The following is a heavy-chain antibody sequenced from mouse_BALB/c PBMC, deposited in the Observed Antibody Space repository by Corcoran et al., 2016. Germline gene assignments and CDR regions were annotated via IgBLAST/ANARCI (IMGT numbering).Heavy chain of an antibody. CDR1: GYTFTEYT. CDR3: ARGIRSYSAMDY. CDR2: INPHNGAT. V-gene: IGHV1-18*01. J-gene: IGHJ4*01. Sequence: EVQLQQSGPELVKPGASVKISCKTSGYTFTEYTMHWVKQSHGKSLEWIGGINPHNGATSYNQNFKDKDSLTVDKSSSTAYMELHSLTSEESGVDYCARGIRSYSAMDYWCPGTSVTVSS.